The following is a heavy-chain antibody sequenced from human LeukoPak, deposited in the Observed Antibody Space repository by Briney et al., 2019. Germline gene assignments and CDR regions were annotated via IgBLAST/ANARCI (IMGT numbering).Heavy chain of an antibody. D-gene: IGHD3-10*02. J-gene: IGHJ6*04. CDR1: GFTFSSYE. Sequence: GGSLRLSCAASGFTFSSYEMNWVRQAQGKGMEWVSYISSSGSTIYYADSVKGRFTISRDNAKNSLYLQMNSLRAEDTAVYYCAELGITMIGGVWGKGTTVTISS. CDR3: AELGITMIGGV. V-gene: IGHV3-48*03. CDR2: ISSSGSTI.